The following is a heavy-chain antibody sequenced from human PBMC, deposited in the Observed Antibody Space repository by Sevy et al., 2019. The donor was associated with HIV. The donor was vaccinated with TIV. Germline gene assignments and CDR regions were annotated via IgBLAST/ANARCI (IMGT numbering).Heavy chain of an antibody. Sequence: GGSLRLSCAASGFTFSSYAMSWVRQAPGKGLEWVSAISGSGGSTYYADSVNGRFTISRDNSKNTLYLQMKSLRAEDSSLYYCAKGALTLGSGAFENWGQGTMVTVSS. V-gene: IGHV3-23*01. CDR1: GFTFSSYA. CDR3: AKGALTLGSGAFEN. CDR2: ISGSGGST. J-gene: IGHJ3*02. D-gene: IGHD3-16*01.